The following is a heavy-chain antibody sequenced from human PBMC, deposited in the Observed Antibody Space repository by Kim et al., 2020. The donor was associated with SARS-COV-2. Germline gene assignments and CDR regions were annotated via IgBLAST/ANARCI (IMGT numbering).Heavy chain of an antibody. CDR3: AGGTLTGYYKWYYYGMDV. J-gene: IGHJ6*02. Sequence: GGSLRLSCAASGFTFSSYEMNWVRQAPGKGLEWVSYISSSGSTIYYADSVKGRFTISRDNAKNSLYLQMNSLRAEDTAVYYCAGGTLTGYYKWYYYGMDVWGQGTTVTVSS. CDR1: GFTFSSYE. CDR2: ISSSGSTI. V-gene: IGHV3-48*03. D-gene: IGHD3-9*01.